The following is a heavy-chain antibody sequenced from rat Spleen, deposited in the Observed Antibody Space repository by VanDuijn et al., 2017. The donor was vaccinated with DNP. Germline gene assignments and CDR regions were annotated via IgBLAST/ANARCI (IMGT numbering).Heavy chain of an antibody. CDR2: ISSGGSS. D-gene: IGHD1-12*01. V-gene: IGHV2S8*01. J-gene: IGHJ2*01. Sequence: QVQLEESGPGLLQPSQTLSLTCTVSGFSLTKYGISWVRQPPGKGLGWIAAISSGGSSSFNSALKSRLSVSRATSRSQAFLQMNSLQTEDTAIYFCSREEPRGLSFCSGLFDYWGQGVMVTVSS. CDR3: SREEPRGLSFCSGLFDY. CDR1: GFSLTKYG.